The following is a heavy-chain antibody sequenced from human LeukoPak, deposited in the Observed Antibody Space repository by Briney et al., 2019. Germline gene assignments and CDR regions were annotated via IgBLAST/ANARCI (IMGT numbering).Heavy chain of an antibody. D-gene: IGHD3-16*01. J-gene: IGHJ3*02. CDR2: ISYDGSNK. CDR3: AKARVWGSPVGAFDI. Sequence: GGSLRLSCAASGFTFSSYGMHWVRQAPGKGLEWVAVISYDGSNKYYADSVKGRFTISRDNAKNSLYLQMNSLRAEDTAVYYCAKARVWGSPVGAFDIWGQGTMVTVSS. V-gene: IGHV3-30*18. CDR1: GFTFSSYG.